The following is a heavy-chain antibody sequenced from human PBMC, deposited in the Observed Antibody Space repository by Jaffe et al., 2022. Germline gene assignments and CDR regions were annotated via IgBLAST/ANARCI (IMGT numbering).Heavy chain of an antibody. CDR2: INPVGSIT. Sequence: EVELVESGGGLVQPGGSLRLSCGASGFTFSNWWAHWVRQAPGKGLEWVSRINPVGSITNYADSVKGRFTISRDHAKNTVYLQMNSLSAEDTAVYYCGRDSFGENDHWGQGTLVTVSS. CDR1: GFTFSNWW. V-gene: IGHV3-74*01. J-gene: IGHJ4*02. D-gene: IGHD3-16*01. CDR3: GRDSFGENDH.